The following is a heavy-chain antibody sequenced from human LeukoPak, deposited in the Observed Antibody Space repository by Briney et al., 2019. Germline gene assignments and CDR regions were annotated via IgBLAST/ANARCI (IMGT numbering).Heavy chain of an antibody. J-gene: IGHJ4*02. D-gene: IGHD4-17*01. V-gene: IGHV3-7*01. CDR3: AREGPYGDYAYYFDY. Sequence: GGSLRLSCAASGFTFSSYWMSWVRQAPGKGLEWVANIKQDGSEKYYVDSVKGRFTIFRGNAKNSLYLQMNSLRAEDTAVYYCAREGPYGDYAYYFDYWGQGTLVTVSS. CDR2: IKQDGSEK. CDR1: GFTFSSYW.